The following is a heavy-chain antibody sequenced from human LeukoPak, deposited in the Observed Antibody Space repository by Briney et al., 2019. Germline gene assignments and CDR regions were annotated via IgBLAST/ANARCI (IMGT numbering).Heavy chain of an antibody. V-gene: IGHV3-7*05. CDR3: ATEYKGY. CDR1: EFTFSTYW. D-gene: IGHD2-15*01. Sequence: PGGSLRLSCVGSEFTFSTYWMSWVRQAPGKGLEWLANIKQDGSEGYYVDSVKGRFTISRDNTKNSLYLQINSLRADDTAIYYCATEYKGYWGQGTLVTVSS. CDR2: IKQDGSEG. J-gene: IGHJ4*02.